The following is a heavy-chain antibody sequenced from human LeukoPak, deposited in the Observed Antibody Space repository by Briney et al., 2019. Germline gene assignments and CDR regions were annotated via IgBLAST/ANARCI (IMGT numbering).Heavy chain of an antibody. CDR2: IYTSGST. J-gene: IGHJ6*03. V-gene: IGHV4-4*07. CDR1: GGSISSYY. Sequence: SETLSLTCTVSGGSISSYYWSWIRQPAGKGLEWIGRIYTSGSTNYNPSLKSRVTISVDTSKNQFSLKLSYVTDADTAVYYCARQAIAAGPYYYYYMDVWGKGTTVTVSS. D-gene: IGHD6-25*01. CDR3: ARQAIAAGPYYYYYMDV.